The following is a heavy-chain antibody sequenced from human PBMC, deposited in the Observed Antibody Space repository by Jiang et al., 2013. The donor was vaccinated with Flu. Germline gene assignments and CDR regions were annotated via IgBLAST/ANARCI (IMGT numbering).Heavy chain of an antibody. Sequence: SGSELKKPGASVKVSCKSSGYTFTEYYIHWVRQAPGQGPEWMGRINPNSGVTNFAQDFQGRVSMTRVTSMRTTYMELYGLTFDDTAIYYCAREMGIRAFDIWGQGTMVTVSS. CDR1: GYTFTEYY. D-gene: IGHD7-27*01. CDR2: INPNSGVT. CDR3: AREMGIRAFDI. J-gene: IGHJ3*02. V-gene: IGHV1-2*06.